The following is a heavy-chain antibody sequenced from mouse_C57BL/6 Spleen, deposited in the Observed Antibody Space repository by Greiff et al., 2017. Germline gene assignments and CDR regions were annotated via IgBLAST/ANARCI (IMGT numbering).Heavy chain of an antibody. V-gene: IGHV1-72*01. CDR2: IDPNSGGT. CDR1: GYTFTSYW. J-gene: IGHJ2*01. CDR3: ARITAAFDY. Sequence: VQLQQPGADLVKPGASVKLSCKASGYTFTSYWMHWVRQGPGRGLEWVGRIDPNSGGTKYNEKFKSQFTLTVDKPTSTAYLQLSMLTSEDAAVYYCARITAAFDYWGQGTTLTVSS. D-gene: IGHD1-2*01.